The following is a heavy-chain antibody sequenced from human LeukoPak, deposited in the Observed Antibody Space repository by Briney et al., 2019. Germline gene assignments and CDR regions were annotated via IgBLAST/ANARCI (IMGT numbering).Heavy chain of an antibody. Sequence: GGSLRLSCAVSGFTFTDYWMNWVRQAPGKGLEWVASIRQDGGEKYYVDSVKGRFTISRDNTKNSLYLQMSALRAEDTAVYYWARDGTAAGLYFDLWGQGTLVTVSS. CDR2: IRQDGGEK. CDR1: GFTFTDYW. D-gene: IGHD6-13*01. J-gene: IGHJ4*01. CDR3: ARDGTAAGLYFDL. V-gene: IGHV3-7*01.